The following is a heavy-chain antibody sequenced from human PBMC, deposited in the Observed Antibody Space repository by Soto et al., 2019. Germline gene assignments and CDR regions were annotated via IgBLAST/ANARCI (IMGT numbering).Heavy chain of an antibody. V-gene: IGHV3-48*01. CDR3: AGSLYCSGGSCYRDWYFDL. Sequence: EVQLVESGGGLVQPGGSLRLSCAASGFTFSSYSMNWVRQAPGKGLEWVSYISSSSSTLYYADSVKGRFTISRDNAKNSLYLQMNSLRAEDTAVYYGAGSLYCSGGSCYRDWYFDLWGRGTLVTVSS. D-gene: IGHD2-15*01. CDR2: ISSSSSTL. CDR1: GFTFSSYS. J-gene: IGHJ2*01.